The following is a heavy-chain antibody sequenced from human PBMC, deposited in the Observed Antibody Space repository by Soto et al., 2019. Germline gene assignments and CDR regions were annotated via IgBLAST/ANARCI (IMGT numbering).Heavy chain of an antibody. CDR3: ARDRGSYALDY. Sequence: QVQLVQSGAEVKKPGASVKVSCKASGYTFTSYGFSWVRQAPGQGLEWMGWISANNGNTNYAQKLQGRVTMTTGTSTSTAYMEVRSLRSDDTAVYYCARDRGSYALDYWGQGTLVTVSS. D-gene: IGHD1-26*01. J-gene: IGHJ4*02. CDR2: ISANNGNT. V-gene: IGHV1-18*01. CDR1: GYTFTSYG.